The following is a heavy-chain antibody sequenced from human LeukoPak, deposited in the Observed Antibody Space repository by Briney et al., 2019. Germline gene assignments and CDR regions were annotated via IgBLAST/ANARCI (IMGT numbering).Heavy chain of an antibody. Sequence: NASETLSLTCTVSGGSISSYYWSWIRQPPGKGLEWIGCIYYSGSTNYNPSLKSRVTISVDTSKNQFSLKLSSVTAADTAVYYCASTHPSSWYLGAFDIWGQGTMVTVSS. J-gene: IGHJ3*02. CDR3: ASTHPSSWYLGAFDI. V-gene: IGHV4-59*01. CDR1: GGSISSYY. CDR2: IYYSGST. D-gene: IGHD6-13*01.